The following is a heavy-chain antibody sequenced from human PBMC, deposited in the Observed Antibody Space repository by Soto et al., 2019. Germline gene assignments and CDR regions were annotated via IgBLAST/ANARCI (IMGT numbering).Heavy chain of an antibody. CDR3: ARHVNGSPRRYFDS. CDR1: GGSISSYY. V-gene: IGHV4-59*08. Sequence: SETLSLTCTVSGGSISSYYWSWIRQPPGKGLEWIGYIYYSGNTNYNPSLKSRVTISVDTSKNQFSLKLSSVTAADTAVYYCARHVNGSPRRYFDSWGQETLVTVSS. D-gene: IGHD2-8*01. CDR2: IYYSGNT. J-gene: IGHJ4*02.